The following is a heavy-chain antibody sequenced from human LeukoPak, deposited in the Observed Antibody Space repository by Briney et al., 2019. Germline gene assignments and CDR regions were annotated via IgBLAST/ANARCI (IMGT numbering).Heavy chain of an antibody. Sequence: GASVKVSCKASGYTFTGYYMHWVRQAPGQGLEWMGWINPNSGGTNYAQKFQGRVTMTRDTSISTAYMELSRLRSDDTAVYYCVSALYCSSTSCYWDYWGQGTLVTVSS. D-gene: IGHD2-2*01. J-gene: IGHJ4*02. CDR2: INPNSGGT. V-gene: IGHV1-2*02. CDR1: GYTFTGYY. CDR3: VSALYCSSTSCYWDY.